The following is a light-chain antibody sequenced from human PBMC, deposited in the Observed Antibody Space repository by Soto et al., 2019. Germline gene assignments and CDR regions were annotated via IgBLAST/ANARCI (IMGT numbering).Light chain of an antibody. CDR3: QQYDNLPG. CDR2: DAS. Sequence: DIQMTQSPSSLSASVVDRVTITCQASQDISNYLNWYQQKPGKAPKLLIYDASNLETGVPSRFSGSGSGTDFTFTISSLQPEDIATYYCQQYDNLPGFGQGTKLEIK. V-gene: IGKV1-33*01. CDR1: QDISNY. J-gene: IGKJ2*03.